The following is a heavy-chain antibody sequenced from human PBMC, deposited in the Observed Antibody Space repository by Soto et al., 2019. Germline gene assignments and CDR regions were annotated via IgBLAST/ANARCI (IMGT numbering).Heavy chain of an antibody. J-gene: IGHJ4*02. V-gene: IGHV3-23*01. Sequence: EVQLLESGGGLVQPGGSLRLSCAASGFTFTDYAMTWVRQAPGKGLEWVSSISGSASSTFYAGSVKGRFTISRDNSRNTVSLQMNSLRAEDPAVYYCAKASSTISPDYWGQGTLVTVSS. CDR1: GFTFTDYA. CDR3: AKASSTISPDY. D-gene: IGHD5-12*01. CDR2: ISGSASST.